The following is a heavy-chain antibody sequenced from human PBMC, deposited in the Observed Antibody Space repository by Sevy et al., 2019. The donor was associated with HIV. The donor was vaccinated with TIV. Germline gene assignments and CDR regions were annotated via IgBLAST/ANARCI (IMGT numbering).Heavy chain of an antibody. J-gene: IGHJ4*02. CDR3: ASGREYYYGNSGYFDY. CDR1: GYTLTKLS. V-gene: IGHV1-24*01. D-gene: IGHD3-22*01. Sequence: ASVKVSCKVSGYTLTKLSMHWVRQAPGKVLEWMGGFDPEDGETIYAQKFQDRITMTEDTSTDTAYMELNSLRSEDTAVYYCASGREYYYGNSGYFDYWGQGTLVTVSS. CDR2: FDPEDGET.